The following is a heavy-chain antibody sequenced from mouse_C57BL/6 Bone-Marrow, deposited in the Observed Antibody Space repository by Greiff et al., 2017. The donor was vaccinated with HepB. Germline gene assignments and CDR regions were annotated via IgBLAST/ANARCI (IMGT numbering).Heavy chain of an antibody. CDR3: ARYDQYYAMDY. J-gene: IGHJ4*01. CDR1: GYTFTSYT. Sequence: QVQLQQSGAELARPGASVKMSCKASGYTFTSYTMHWVKQRPGQGLEWIGYINPSSGYTKYNQKFKDKATFTANKSSSTAYMQLSSLTSEDSAVYYCARYDQYYAMDYWGQGTSVTVSS. D-gene: IGHD2-12*01. V-gene: IGHV1-4*01. CDR2: INPSSGYT.